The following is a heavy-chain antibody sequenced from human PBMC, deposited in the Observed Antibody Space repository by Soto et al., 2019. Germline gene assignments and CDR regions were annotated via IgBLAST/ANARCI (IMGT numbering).Heavy chain of an antibody. Sequence: GGSLRLSCAASGFTFSSYSMNWVRQAPGKGLEWVSSISSSSSYIYYADSVKGRFTISRDNAKNSLYLQMNSLRAEDTALYYCARDGVTSTFLPLGFDYWGQGTLVTVSS. CDR1: GFTFSSYS. V-gene: IGHV3-21*04. J-gene: IGHJ4*02. CDR3: ARDGVTSTFLPLGFDY. CDR2: ISSSSSYI. D-gene: IGHD2-8*01.